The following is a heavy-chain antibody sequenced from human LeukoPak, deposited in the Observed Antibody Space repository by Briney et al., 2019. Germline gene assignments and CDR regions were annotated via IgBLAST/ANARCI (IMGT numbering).Heavy chain of an antibody. D-gene: IGHD2-21*01. CDR3: ARDRQCGY. Sequence: PAASVKVSCKASGYTFTSYGISWVRQAPGQGLEWMGWISPYNGNTNYAPKLQGRLTMTTDTSTSTAYMERRSLRSDDTAVYYCARDRQCGYWGQGTLVTVSS. V-gene: IGHV1-18*01. J-gene: IGHJ4*02. CDR1: GYTFTSYG. CDR2: ISPYNGNT.